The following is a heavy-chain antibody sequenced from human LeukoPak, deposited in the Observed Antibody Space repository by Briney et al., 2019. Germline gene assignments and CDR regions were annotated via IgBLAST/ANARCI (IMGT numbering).Heavy chain of an antibody. V-gene: IGHV3-23*01. CDR2: ISGSGGST. D-gene: IGHD6-19*01. Sequence: GGSLRLSCAASGLTFSSYGMSWVRQAPGKGLEWVSAISGSGGSTYYADSVKGRFTISRDNSKNTLYLQMNSLRAEDTAVYYCAKDGGVSSGWPDYWGQGTLVTVSS. CDR3: AKDGGVSSGWPDY. CDR1: GLTFSSYG. J-gene: IGHJ4*02.